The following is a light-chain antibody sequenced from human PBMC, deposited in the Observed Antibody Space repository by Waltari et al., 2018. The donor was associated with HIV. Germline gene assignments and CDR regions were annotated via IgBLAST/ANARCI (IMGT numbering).Light chain of an antibody. CDR1: QSLLHSTGYNY. J-gene: IGKJ3*01. V-gene: IGKV2-28*01. CDR3: MQALQTPIFT. Sequence: DIVMTQSPLSLSVTPGGAVSISCRSTQSLLHSTGYNYLDWYLQRPGQSPQLLIYLGSNRASGVPDRFRGSGSGTDFTLKISRVQAEDVGAYYCMQALQTPIFTFGPGTKVDIK. CDR2: LGS.